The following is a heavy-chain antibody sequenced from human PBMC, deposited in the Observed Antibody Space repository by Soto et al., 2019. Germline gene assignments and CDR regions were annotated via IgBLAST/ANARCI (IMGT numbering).Heavy chain of an antibody. V-gene: IGHV1-45*02. D-gene: IGHD3-3*01. Sequence: ASLKLSCKASGYTFTYRYRHWVRQAPGQALEWMGWITPFNGNTNYAQKFQDRVTITRDRSMSTAYMELSSLRSEDTAMYYCARAGITGTADAFDIWGQGTMVTVSS. J-gene: IGHJ3*02. CDR1: GYTFTYRY. CDR3: ARAGITGTADAFDI. CDR2: ITPFNGNT.